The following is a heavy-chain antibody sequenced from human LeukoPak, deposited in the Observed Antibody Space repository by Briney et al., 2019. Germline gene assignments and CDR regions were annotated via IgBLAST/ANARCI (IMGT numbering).Heavy chain of an antibody. CDR3: ARVYELREEDYYYYYMDV. CDR1: GFTFSSYS. V-gene: IGHV3-21*04. J-gene: IGHJ6*03. CDR2: ISGRSLYI. D-gene: IGHD5/OR15-5a*01. Sequence: GGSLRLSCVVSGFTFSSYSFHWVRRAPGKGLEWVSAISGRSLYIYYADSVKGRFTISRDNAKNSLYLQMNSLRAEDTALYYCARVYELREEDYYYYYMDVWGKGTTVTVSS.